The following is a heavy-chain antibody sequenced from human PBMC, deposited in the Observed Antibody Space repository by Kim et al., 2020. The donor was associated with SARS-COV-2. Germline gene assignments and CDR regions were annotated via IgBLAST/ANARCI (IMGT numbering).Heavy chain of an antibody. D-gene: IGHD4-17*01. J-gene: IGHJ4*02. CDR3: ARTYGEHGVGFFDY. Sequence: AVSVKSRITINPDTSKNQFSLQLNSVTPEDTAVYYCARTYGEHGVGFFDYWGQGTLVTVSS. V-gene: IGHV6-1*01.